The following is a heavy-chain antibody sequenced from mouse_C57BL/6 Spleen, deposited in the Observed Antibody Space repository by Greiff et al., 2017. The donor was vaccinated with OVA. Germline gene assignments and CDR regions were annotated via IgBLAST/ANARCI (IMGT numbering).Heavy chain of an antibody. J-gene: IGHJ4*01. CDR2: INYDGSST. Sequence: DVMLVESEGGLVQPGSSMKLSCTASGFTFSDYYMAWVRQVPEKGLEWVANINYDGSSTYYLDSLKSRFIISRDKAKNILYLQMSSLKSEDTATYYCARVGRGYAMDYWGQGTSVTVSS. CDR3: ARVGRGYAMDY. CDR1: GFTFSDYY. D-gene: IGHD1-1*01. V-gene: IGHV5-16*01.